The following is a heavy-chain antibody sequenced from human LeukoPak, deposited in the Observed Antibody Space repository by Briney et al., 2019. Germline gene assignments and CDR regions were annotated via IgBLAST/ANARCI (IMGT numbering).Heavy chain of an antibody. CDR1: GGSIGTYY. Sequence: PSETLSLTCTVSGGSIGTYYWSWIRQPPGKGLEWIGYIYYSGSTNYNPSLKSRVTISVYTSKNQFSLKLNSVTAADTAVYYCARGGDGYNYRNWGQGTLVTVSS. V-gene: IGHV4-59*13. J-gene: IGHJ4*02. CDR2: IYYSGST. CDR3: ARGGDGYNYRN. D-gene: IGHD5-24*01.